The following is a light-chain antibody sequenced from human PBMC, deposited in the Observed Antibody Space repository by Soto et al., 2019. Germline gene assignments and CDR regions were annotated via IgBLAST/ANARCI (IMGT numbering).Light chain of an antibody. CDR1: SSDVGGYNY. Sequence: QSVLTQPRSVSGSPEQSVTISCTGTSSDVGGYNYVSWYQQHPGKAPKLMIYDVSKRPSGVPDRFSGSKSGNTASLTISGLQAEDEADYYCCSYAGSYSVLGTGTKVTVL. V-gene: IGLV2-11*01. CDR2: DVS. J-gene: IGLJ1*01. CDR3: CSYAGSYSV.